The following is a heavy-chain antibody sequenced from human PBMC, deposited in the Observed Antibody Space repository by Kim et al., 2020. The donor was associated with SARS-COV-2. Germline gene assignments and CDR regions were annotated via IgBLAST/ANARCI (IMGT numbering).Heavy chain of an antibody. J-gene: IGHJ4*02. Sequence: YADSVKGRLTIARENTKNPLYLQMNSLRTEDTAWYCCAKDPGSGSYDNPGWGQGTLVTVSS. V-gene: IGHV3-43*01. CDR3: AKDPGSGSYDNPG. D-gene: IGHD3-10*01.